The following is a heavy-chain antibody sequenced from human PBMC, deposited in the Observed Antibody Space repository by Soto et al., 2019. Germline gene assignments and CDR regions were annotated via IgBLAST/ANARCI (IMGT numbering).Heavy chain of an antibody. D-gene: IGHD2-8*01. CDR3: ARRTWGMDV. CDR2: IYHIGHT. V-gene: IGHV4-4*02. CDR1: GASISSSNW. J-gene: IGHJ6*02. Sequence: QVQLQESGPGLVKPSGTLSLTCAVSGASISSSNWWSWVRQPPGKGLEWIGEIYHIGHTNYNPSLESRLTISVDKSKTPFSLRLSSVTAADTAVYYCARRTWGMDVWGQGTTVIVSS.